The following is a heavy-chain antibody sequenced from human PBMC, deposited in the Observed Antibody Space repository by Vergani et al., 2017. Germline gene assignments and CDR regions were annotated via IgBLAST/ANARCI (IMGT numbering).Heavy chain of an antibody. J-gene: IGHJ1*01. Sequence: QLVESGGDLVQPGGSLRLSCAVSGFTVSSHYMSWVRQAPGKGLEWVAVISYDGTQKYYADSVKGRFTISRDNSKSTLYLQMNSLRTEDTAVYYCATKSCGTPGCQIGYFREWGQGTLVTVSS. V-gene: IGHV3-30*03. CDR1: GFTVSSHY. D-gene: IGHD1-1*01. CDR3: ATKSCGTPGCQIGYFRE. CDR2: ISYDGTQK.